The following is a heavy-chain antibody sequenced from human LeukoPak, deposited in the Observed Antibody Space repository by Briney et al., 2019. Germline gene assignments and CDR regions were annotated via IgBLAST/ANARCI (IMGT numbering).Heavy chain of an antibody. CDR1: GXSISXXXYY. D-gene: IGHD2-2*02. CDR3: ARDILVVPAAIGWFDP. V-gene: IGHV4-30-2*01. Sequence: TXXVXGXSISXXXYYWXXIRXPXXXXXXWIXYIYHSGSTYYNPSLKSRVTMSVDTPKNQFSLKLSSVTAADTAVYYCARDILVVPAAIGWFDPWGQGTLVTVSS. CDR2: IYHSGST. J-gene: IGHJ5*02.